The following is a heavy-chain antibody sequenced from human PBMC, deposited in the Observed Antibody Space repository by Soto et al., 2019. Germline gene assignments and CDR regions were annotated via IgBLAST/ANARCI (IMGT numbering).Heavy chain of an antibody. V-gene: IGHV3-23*01. Sequence: EVQLLESGGGLVQPGGSLRLSCAASGYTFSSYARSWVRQAPGKGREWVSAISGSGGSTYYADSVKGRFTISRDNSKNTLYLQMNSLRAEDTAVYYCAKDSTSTRIAARPDYWGQGTLVTVSS. D-gene: IGHD6-6*01. CDR3: AKDSTSTRIAARPDY. CDR1: GYTFSSYA. J-gene: IGHJ4*02. CDR2: ISGSGGST.